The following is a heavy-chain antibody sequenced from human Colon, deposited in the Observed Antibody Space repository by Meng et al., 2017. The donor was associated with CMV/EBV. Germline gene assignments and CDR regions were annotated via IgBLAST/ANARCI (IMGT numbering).Heavy chain of an antibody. V-gene: IGHV4-39*07. CDR2: IYYSGST. Sequence: GSLRLSCTASGGSISSSSYYWGWIRQPPGKGLEWIGSIYYSGSTYYNPSLKSRVTISVDTSKNQFSLKLSSVTAADTAVYYCARDRITIFGVVIIGYYGMDVWGQGTTVTVSS. D-gene: IGHD3-3*01. J-gene: IGHJ6*02. CDR1: GGSISSSSYY. CDR3: ARDRITIFGVVIIGYYGMDV.